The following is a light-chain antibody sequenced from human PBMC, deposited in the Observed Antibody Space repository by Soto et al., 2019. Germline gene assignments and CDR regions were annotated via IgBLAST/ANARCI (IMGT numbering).Light chain of an antibody. J-gene: IGKJ5*01. CDR1: QSVSSN. CDR2: DAS. Sequence: EIVMTQSPATLTASPGERATLSCRASQSVSSNLAWYQQKPGQAPRLLIYDASNRATGIPARFSGSGSGTDFTLTISSLQSEDFAVYYCQQYNNWPPITFGQGTRLEIK. CDR3: QQYNNWPPIT. V-gene: IGKV3D-15*01.